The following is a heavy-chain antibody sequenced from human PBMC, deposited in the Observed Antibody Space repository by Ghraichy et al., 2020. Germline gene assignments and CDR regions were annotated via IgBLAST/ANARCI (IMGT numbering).Heavy chain of an antibody. J-gene: IGHJ6*02. D-gene: IGHD2-15*01. Sequence: SETLYLTCTVSGGSISSYYWSWIRQPPGKGLEWIGYIYYSGSTNYNPSLKSRVTISVDTSKNQFSLKLSSVTAADTAVYYCARDRVAPGYYGMDVWGQGTTVTVSS. CDR1: GGSISSYY. CDR2: IYYSGST. V-gene: IGHV4-59*01. CDR3: ARDRVAPGYYGMDV.